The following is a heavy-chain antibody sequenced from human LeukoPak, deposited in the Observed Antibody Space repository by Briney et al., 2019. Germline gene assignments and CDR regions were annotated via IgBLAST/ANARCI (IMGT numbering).Heavy chain of an antibody. CDR3: AKDRVAVAGHYYYYYLDV. CDR2: ISGSGGST. Sequence: GGSLRLSCAASGFTFSSYAMSWVRQAPGKGLEWVSAISGSGGSTYYADSVKGRFTISRDNSKNTLYLQMNSLRAEDTAVYYCAKDRVAVAGHYYYYYLDVWGKGTTVTVSS. D-gene: IGHD6-19*01. J-gene: IGHJ6*03. V-gene: IGHV3-23*01. CDR1: GFTFSSYA.